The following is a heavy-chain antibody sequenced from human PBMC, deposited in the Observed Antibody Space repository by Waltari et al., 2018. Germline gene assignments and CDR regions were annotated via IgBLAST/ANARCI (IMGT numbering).Heavy chain of an antibody. Sequence: EVQLVESGGGLVQPGRSLRLSCAASGFTFDDYALHWVRQAPGKGPEWVSGISWNSGSIGYADSVKGRFTISRDNAKNTLYLQMNSLRAEDTAVYYCARDDRETGLGVPGTYWGQGILVTVSS. V-gene: IGHV3-9*01. J-gene: IGHJ4*02. CDR1: GFTFDDYA. CDR3: ARDDRETGLGVPGTY. D-gene: IGHD6-19*01. CDR2: ISWNSGSI.